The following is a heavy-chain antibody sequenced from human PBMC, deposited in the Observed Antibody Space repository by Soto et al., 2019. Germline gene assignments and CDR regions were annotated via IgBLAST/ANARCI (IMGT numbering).Heavy chain of an antibody. V-gene: IGHV3-64D*08. CDR2: ISSNGGST. J-gene: IGHJ4*02. Sequence: GSLRLSCSASGFTFSSYAMHWVRQAPGKGLEYGSAISSNGGSTYYADSVKGRFTISRDNSKNTLYLQMSSLRAEDTAVYYCVKDGRDGYNSIYWGQGTLVTVSS. CDR3: VKDGRDGYNSIY. D-gene: IGHD5-12*01. CDR1: GFTFSSYA.